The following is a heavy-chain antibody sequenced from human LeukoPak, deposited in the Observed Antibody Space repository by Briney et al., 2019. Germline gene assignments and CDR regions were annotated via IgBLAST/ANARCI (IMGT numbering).Heavy chain of an antibody. CDR1: GDSVSSNSAA. CDR2: TYYRSKWYN. CDR3: AKDSRGSGSRYYGMDV. D-gene: IGHD3-10*01. V-gene: IGHV6-1*01. J-gene: IGHJ6*02. Sequence: SQTLSLTCAISGDSVSSNSAAWNWIRQSPSRGLEWLGRTYYRSKWYNDYAVSVKSRITINPDTSKNQFSLQLSSVTPEDTALYYCAKDSRGSGSRYYGMDVWGQGTTVTVSS.